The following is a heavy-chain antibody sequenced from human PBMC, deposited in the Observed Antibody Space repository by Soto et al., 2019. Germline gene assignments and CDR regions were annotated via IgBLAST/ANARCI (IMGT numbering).Heavy chain of an antibody. CDR3: AREREGYCSGGSCYSGAFDI. J-gene: IGHJ3*02. Sequence: AAVKVSCKASGYTFTGYYMHWVRQAPGQGXEWMGWINPNSGGTNYAQKFQGWVTMTRDTSISTDYMELSRLRSDDAAVYYCAREREGYCSGGSCYSGAFDIWGQGTMVTVSS. V-gene: IGHV1-2*04. CDR2: INPNSGGT. D-gene: IGHD2-15*01. CDR1: GYTFTGYY.